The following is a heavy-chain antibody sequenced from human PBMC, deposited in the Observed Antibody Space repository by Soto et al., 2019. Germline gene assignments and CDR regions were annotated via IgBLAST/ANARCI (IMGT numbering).Heavy chain of an antibody. CDR1: GYNFSRYW. CDR3: ARQGDMAATPADAFDI. V-gene: IGHV5-51*01. Sequence: GESLKISCKGSGYNFSRYWIAWVRQMPGKGLEWMGIIYTGDSDTRYSPSFQGQVTISADKSISTAYLQWNSLEASDSAMYYCARQGDMAATPADAFDIWGQGTMVTVSS. J-gene: IGHJ3*02. D-gene: IGHD3-16*01. CDR2: IYTGDSDT.